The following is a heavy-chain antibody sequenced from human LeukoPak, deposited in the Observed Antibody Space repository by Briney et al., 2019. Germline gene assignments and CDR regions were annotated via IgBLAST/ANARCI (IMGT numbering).Heavy chain of an antibody. CDR2: IYYSGST. V-gene: IGHV4-59*08. CDR1: GGSISSYY. J-gene: IGHJ3*02. CDR3: ARHPGDIAVDKSDAFDI. D-gene: IGHD6-19*01. Sequence: PSETLSLTCTVSGGSISSYYWSWIRQPPGNGLEWIGYIYYSGSTNYNPSLKSRVTISVDTSKNQFSLKLSSVTAADTAVYYCARHPGDIAVDKSDAFDIWGQGTMVTVSS.